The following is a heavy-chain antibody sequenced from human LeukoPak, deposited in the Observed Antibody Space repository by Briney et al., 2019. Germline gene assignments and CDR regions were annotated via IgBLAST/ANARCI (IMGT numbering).Heavy chain of an antibody. J-gene: IGHJ5*02. V-gene: IGHV5-51*01. Sequence: LGESLKISCKGSGYSFTSYWIVWVRQMPGKGLEWMGIIYPGDSDTRYSPSFQGQVTISADKPISTAYLQWSSLKASDTAMYYCARHFLSSGRVHNWFDPWGQGTLVTVSS. CDR3: ARHFLSSGRVHNWFDP. D-gene: IGHD6-19*01. CDR2: IYPGDSDT. CDR1: GYSFTSYW.